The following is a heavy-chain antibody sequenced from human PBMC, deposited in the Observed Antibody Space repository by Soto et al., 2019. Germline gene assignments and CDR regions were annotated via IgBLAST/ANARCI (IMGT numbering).Heavy chain of an antibody. CDR1: GGSLSSYY. V-gene: IGHV4-59*08. D-gene: IGHD3-9*01. J-gene: IGHJ4*02. CDR3: ARHPGYYDILTGYTTYYFDY. Sequence: PSETLSLTCTVSGGSLSSYYWSWIRRPPGMGLEWIASISYSGTTNYNSSLKSRVTISIDTSKNQFSLKLSSVTAADTAVYYCARHPGYYDILTGYTTYYFDYWGQGILVTVSS. CDR2: ISYSGTT.